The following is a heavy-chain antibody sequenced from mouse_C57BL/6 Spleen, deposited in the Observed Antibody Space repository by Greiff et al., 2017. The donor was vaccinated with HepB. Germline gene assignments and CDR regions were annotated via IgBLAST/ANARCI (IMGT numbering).Heavy chain of an antibody. D-gene: IGHD2-4*01. Sequence: VKLQQSGPELVKPGASVKLSCKASGYTFTSYGISWVKQRTGQGLEWIGEIYPRSGNTYYNEKFKGKATLTADKSSSTAYMELRSLTSEDSAVYFCAKGGYDYDGDYYAMDYWGQGTSVTVSS. CDR3: AKGGYDYDGDYYAMDY. CDR1: GYTFTSYG. CDR2: IYPRSGNT. J-gene: IGHJ4*01. V-gene: IGHV1-81*01.